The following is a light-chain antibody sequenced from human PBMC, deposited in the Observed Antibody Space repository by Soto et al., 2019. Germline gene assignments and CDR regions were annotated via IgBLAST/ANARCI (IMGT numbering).Light chain of an antibody. V-gene: IGKV3-20*01. CDR3: QQYGSSPT. CDR1: QSVSSSY. Sequence: EIVLTQSPGTLSLSPGERATLSCRASQSVSSSYLAWYKQKSGQAPRLLIYGASNRATGIPDRFSGSGSGTDFTLTISRLEPEDFAVDYCQQYGSSPTFGEGTRLEIK. CDR2: GAS. J-gene: IGKJ5*01.